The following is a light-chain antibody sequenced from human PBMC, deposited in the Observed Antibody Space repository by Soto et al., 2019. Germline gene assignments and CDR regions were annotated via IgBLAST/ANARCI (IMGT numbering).Light chain of an antibody. Sequence: QSALTQPASVSGSPGQSITISCTGTSSDVGGYAYVSWYQQHPGKAPKLMIYEVTNRPSGVSNRFSGSKSGNTASLTISGLQAEDEADYYCSSYTISSTPVVFGGGTQLTVL. J-gene: IGLJ2*01. CDR1: SSDVGGYAY. CDR3: SSYTISSTPVV. CDR2: EVT. V-gene: IGLV2-14*01.